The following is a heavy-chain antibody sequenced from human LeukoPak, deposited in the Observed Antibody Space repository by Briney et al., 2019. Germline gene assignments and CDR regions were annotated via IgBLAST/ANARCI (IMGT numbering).Heavy chain of an antibody. V-gene: IGHV1-18*01. D-gene: IGHD3-16*02. CDR1: GYTFTSYG. J-gene: IGHJ4*02. Sequence: ASVKVSYKASGYTFTSYGISWVRQAPGQGLEWMGWISAYNGNTNYAQKLQGRVTMTTDTSTSTAYMELRSLRSDDTAVYYCAREGDYVWGSYRYSFDYWGQGTLVTVSS. CDR2: ISAYNGNT. CDR3: AREGDYVWGSYRYSFDY.